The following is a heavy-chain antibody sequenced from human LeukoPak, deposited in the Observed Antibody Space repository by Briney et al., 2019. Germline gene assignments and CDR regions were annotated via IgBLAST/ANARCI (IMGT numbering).Heavy chain of an antibody. CDR2: INHSGST. CDR1: GGSFSGYY. J-gene: IGHJ4*02. V-gene: IGHV4-34*01. Sequence: SETLSLTCAVYGGSFSGYYWSWIRQPPGKGLEWIGEINHSGSTNYNPSLKSRVTISVDTSKNQFSLKLSSVTAANTAVYYCAREEALGSGSFNYWGQGTLVTVSS. CDR3: AREEALGSGSFNY. D-gene: IGHD1-26*01.